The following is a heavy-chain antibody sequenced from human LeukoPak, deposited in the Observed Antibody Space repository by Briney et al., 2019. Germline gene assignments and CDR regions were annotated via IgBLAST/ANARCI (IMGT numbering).Heavy chain of an antibody. V-gene: IGHV1-2*02. Sequence: ASVKVSCRASGYTFTGYYMHWVRQAPGQGLEWMGWINPNSGGTNYAQKFQGRVTMTRDTSISTAYMELSRLRSDDTAVYYCAGVGGSYANYFDYWGQGTLVTVSS. D-gene: IGHD2-2*01. CDR2: INPNSGGT. J-gene: IGHJ4*02. CDR3: AGVGGSYANYFDY. CDR1: GYTFTGYY.